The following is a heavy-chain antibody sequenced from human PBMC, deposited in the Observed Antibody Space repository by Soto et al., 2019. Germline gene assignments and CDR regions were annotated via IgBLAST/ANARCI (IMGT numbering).Heavy chain of an antibody. J-gene: IGHJ4*02. CDR2: ITDGLTK. Sequence: GGSLRLSCAASGFSFSNYNMNWVRQAPGKGLEWVAHITDGLTKHYADFVQGRFIISRDNAKNSLYLQMNSLRVEDTAVYYCAREYTSTWSLYYFDYWGQGSLVTVSS. V-gene: IGHV3-48*01. CDR3: AREYTSTWSLYYFDY. CDR1: GFSFSNYN. D-gene: IGHD6-13*01.